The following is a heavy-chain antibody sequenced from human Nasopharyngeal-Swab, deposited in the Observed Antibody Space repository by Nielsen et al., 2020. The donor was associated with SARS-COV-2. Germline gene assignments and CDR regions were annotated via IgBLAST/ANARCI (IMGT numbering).Heavy chain of an antibody. CDR3: AKDHGWQTNDVDY. D-gene: IGHD6-19*01. CDR1: GFTFSSYG. Sequence: GESLKISCAASGFTFSSYGMNWVRQAPGKGLEWVAVISYDGSNKYYADSVKGRFTISRDNSKNTLYLQMNSLRAEDTAVYYCAKDHGWQTNDVDYWGQGTLVTVSS. V-gene: IGHV3-30*18. CDR2: ISYDGSNK. J-gene: IGHJ4*02.